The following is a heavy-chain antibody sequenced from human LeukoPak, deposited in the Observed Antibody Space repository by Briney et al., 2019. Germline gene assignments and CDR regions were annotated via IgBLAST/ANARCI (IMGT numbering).Heavy chain of an antibody. Sequence: GGSLRLSCAASGFTFSSYWMHWVRQAPGKGLVWVSRINSDGSTTTYADSVKGRFTISRDNAKNTLYLQMNSLRAEDTAVYYCTTTSGAYRFDPWGQGTLVTVSS. CDR3: TTTSGAYRFDP. D-gene: IGHD1-26*01. V-gene: IGHV3-74*01. CDR2: INSDGSTT. CDR1: GFTFSSYW. J-gene: IGHJ5*02.